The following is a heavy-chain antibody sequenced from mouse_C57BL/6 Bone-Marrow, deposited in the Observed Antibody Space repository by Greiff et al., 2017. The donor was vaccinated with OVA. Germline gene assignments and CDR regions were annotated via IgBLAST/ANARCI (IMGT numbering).Heavy chain of an antibody. CDR3: ARGLRSYWYFDV. V-gene: IGHV5-17*01. CDR1: GFTFSDYG. CDR2: ISSGSSTI. Sequence: EVQVVESGGGLVKPGGSLKLSCAASGFTFSDYGMHWVRQAPEKGLEWVAYISSGSSTIYYADTVKGRFTISRDNAKNTLFLQMTSLRSEDTAMYYCARGLRSYWYFDVWGTGTTVTVSS. J-gene: IGHJ1*03. D-gene: IGHD2-2*01.